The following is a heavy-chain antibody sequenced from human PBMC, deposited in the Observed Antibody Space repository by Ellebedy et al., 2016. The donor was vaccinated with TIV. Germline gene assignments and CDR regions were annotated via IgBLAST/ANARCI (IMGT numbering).Heavy chain of an antibody. J-gene: IGHJ4*02. CDR2: ISGGGDNA. CDR1: GFTFGAFA. CDR3: AKGTSSGFNYDRVGFEY. Sequence: GGSLRLSCAASGFTFGAFAVHWVRQAPGKGLEWLSVISGGGDNAYHADSVKGRFTASRDNSKNTLYLQMNRLRTEDTAVYYCAKGTSSGFNYDRVGFEYWGQGTLVTVSS. D-gene: IGHD3-16*01. V-gene: IGHV3-23*01.